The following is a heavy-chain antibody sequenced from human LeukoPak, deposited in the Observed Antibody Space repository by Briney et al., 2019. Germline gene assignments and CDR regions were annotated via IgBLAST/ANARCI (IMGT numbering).Heavy chain of an antibody. CDR1: GFTVSSNY. V-gene: IGHV3-23*01. D-gene: IGHD6-19*01. CDR3: AKDREGIAVA. J-gene: IGHJ4*02. CDR2: ISGSGGST. Sequence: GGSLRLSCAASGFTVSSNYMIWVRQAPGKGLVWVSAISGSGGSTYYADSVKGRFTISRDNSKNTLYLQMNSLRAEDTAVYYYAKDREGIAVAGGQGTLVTVSS.